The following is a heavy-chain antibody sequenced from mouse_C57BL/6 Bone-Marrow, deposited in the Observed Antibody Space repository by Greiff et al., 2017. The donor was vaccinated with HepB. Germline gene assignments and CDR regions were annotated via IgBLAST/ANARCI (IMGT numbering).Heavy chain of an antibody. CDR1: GYTFTSYW. J-gene: IGHJ2*01. V-gene: IGHV1-59*01. D-gene: IGHD1-1*01. Sequence: QVQLQPGAELVRPGTSVKLSCKASGYTFTSYWMHWVKQRPGQGLEWIGVIDPSDSYTNYNQKFKGKATLTVDTSSSTAYMQLSSLTSEDSAVYYCVLITTVVATDYWGQGTTLTVSS. CDR2: IDPSDSYT. CDR3: VLITTVVATDY.